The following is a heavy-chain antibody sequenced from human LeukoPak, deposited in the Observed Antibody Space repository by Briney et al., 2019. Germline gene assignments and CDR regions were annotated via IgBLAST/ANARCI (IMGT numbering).Heavy chain of an antibody. D-gene: IGHD3-3*01. CDR2: ISAYNGNT. CDR1: GYTFTSYG. Sequence: ASVKVSCKASGYTFTSYGISWVRQAPGQGLEWMGWISAYNGNTNYAQKLQGRVTMTTDTSTSTAYMELRSLRSGDTAVYYCARDGFTIFGVVIPTFDIWGQGTMVTVSS. CDR3: ARDGFTIFGVVIPTFDI. V-gene: IGHV1-18*01. J-gene: IGHJ3*02.